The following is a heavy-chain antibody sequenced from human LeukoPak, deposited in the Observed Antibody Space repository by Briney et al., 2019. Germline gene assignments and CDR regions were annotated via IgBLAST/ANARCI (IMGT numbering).Heavy chain of an antibody. D-gene: IGHD5-12*01. CDR1: GYTFTSYA. J-gene: IGHJ6*02. Sequence: GASVKVSCKASGYTFTSYAMHWVRQAPGQRLEWMGWINAGNGNTKYSQKFQGRVTITRDTSASTAYMELSSLRSEDTAVYYCARDSGSGYGDYYYGMDVWGQGTTVTVSS. CDR3: ARDSGSGYGDYYYGMDV. V-gene: IGHV1-3*01. CDR2: INAGNGNT.